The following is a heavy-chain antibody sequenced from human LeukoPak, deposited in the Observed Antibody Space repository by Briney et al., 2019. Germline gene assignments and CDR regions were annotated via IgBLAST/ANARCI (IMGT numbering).Heavy chain of an antibody. V-gene: IGHV1-69*06. Sequence: SVKVSCKASGGTFSSYAISWVRQAPGQGLEWMGGIIPIFGTANYAQKFQGRVTMTEDTSTDTAYMEPSSLRSDDTAVYYCAREISGYDPLYYMDVWGKGTTVTVSS. CDR2: IIPIFGTA. D-gene: IGHD5-12*01. J-gene: IGHJ6*03. CDR3: AREISGYDPLYYMDV. CDR1: GGTFSSYA.